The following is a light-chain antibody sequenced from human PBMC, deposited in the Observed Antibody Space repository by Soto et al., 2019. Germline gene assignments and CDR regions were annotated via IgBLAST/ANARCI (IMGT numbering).Light chain of an antibody. J-gene: IGKJ2*01. CDR3: HQYGSSPYT. V-gene: IGKV3-20*01. CDR1: QSVSSNY. CDR2: GAS. Sequence: EIVFTQSTGTLSLSPGERATLSCRASQSVSSNYLTWYQQKPGQAPRLLIYGASSRATGIPDRFSGSGSGTDFTLTISRLEPEDFAVYYCHQYGSSPYTFGQGTKLEIK.